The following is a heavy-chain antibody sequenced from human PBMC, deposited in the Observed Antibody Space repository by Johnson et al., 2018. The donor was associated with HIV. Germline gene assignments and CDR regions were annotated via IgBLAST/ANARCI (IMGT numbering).Heavy chain of an antibody. J-gene: IGHJ3*02. CDR1: GFTFSDYY. V-gene: IGHV3-30*02. CDR2: LRYDGDIT. CDR3: AKGQSSGYPKDAFDI. Sequence: QVQLVESGGGLVKPGGSLRLSCAASGFTFSDYYMSWIRQAPGKGLEWVAFLRYDGDITYYIDSVKGRFTISRDNSKNTLYLQMNSLRTEDTAMYYCAKGQSSGYPKDAFDIWGRGTIVIVSS. D-gene: IGHD3-22*01.